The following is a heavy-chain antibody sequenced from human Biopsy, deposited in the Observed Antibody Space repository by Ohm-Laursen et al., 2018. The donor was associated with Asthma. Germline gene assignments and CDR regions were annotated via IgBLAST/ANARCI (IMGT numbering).Heavy chain of an antibody. CDR1: GFMFRSFG. D-gene: IGHD3-3*02. CDR2: ISYDGNHK. J-gene: IGHJ4*02. CDR3: ARDVDLRSIY. Sequence: SLRLSCAASGFMFRSFGMHWVRQAPGKGLEWVAVISYDGNHKFYEDSVKGRFTISRDNSKNTLYLQMNSLRTEDTAVYYCARDVDLRSIYWGQGTLVTVSS. V-gene: IGHV3-30*03.